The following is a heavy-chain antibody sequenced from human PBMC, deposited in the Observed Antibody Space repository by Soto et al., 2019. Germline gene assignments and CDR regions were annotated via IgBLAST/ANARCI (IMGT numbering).Heavy chain of an antibody. D-gene: IGHD3-16*01. CDR2: FDPEDGET. J-gene: IGHJ4*02. CDR1: GYTLTELS. CDR3: ATGVITSGGDKFDS. V-gene: IGHV1-24*01. Sequence: QVQLVQSGAEVKKPGASVKVSCKVSGYTLTELSMHWVRQAPAKGLEWMGGFDPEDGETIYAQKFQGRLTMTEDTXXDTAYMELSSLRSEDTAVYYCATGVITSGGDKFDSWAQGTLVTVSS.